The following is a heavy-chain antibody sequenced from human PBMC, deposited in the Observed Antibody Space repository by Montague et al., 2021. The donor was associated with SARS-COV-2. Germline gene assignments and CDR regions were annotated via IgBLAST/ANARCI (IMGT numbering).Heavy chain of an antibody. CDR2: INHRGTS. D-gene: IGHD3-22*01. Sequence: SETLSLTCDVYGGSFSDYYWSWIRQPPGKGLEWIGDINHRGTSKYNPSLKSRVSISLDTSKNQFSLYLSSVTAADTAVYYCARGRQHFNMIVVVMTGGEYYFDYWGQGTLVTVSS. J-gene: IGHJ4*02. CDR3: ARGRQHFNMIVVVMTGGEYYFDY. V-gene: IGHV4-34*01. CDR1: GGSFSDYY.